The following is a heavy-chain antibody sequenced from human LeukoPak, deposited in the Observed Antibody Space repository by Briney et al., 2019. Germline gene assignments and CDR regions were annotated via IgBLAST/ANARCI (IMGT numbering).Heavy chain of an antibody. CDR2: ISSSSSYT. CDR3: AKDLRPQIPYGESPRGTAPMGY. Sequence: GGSLKLSCAASGFTFSDYYMSWIRQAPGKGLEWVSYISSSSSYTNYAVSVKGRFTISRDNAKNTLYLQMDSLRAEDTAVYYCAKDLRPQIPYGESPRGTAPMGYWGQGALVTVSS. J-gene: IGHJ4*02. V-gene: IGHV3-11*06. D-gene: IGHD4-17*01. CDR1: GFTFSDYY.